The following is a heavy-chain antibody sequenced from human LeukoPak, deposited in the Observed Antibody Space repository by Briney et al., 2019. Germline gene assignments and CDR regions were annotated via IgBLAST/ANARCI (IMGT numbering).Heavy chain of an antibody. CDR2: IHYSGST. Sequence: SETLSLTCTVSGGSISSYHWSWIRQPPGKGLEWIGYIHYSGSTNYNPSLKSRVAISVDTSKNQFSLKLSSVTAADTAVYYCARDTVAGTVFDYWGQGTLVTVSS. V-gene: IGHV4-59*01. J-gene: IGHJ4*02. CDR1: GGSISSYH. D-gene: IGHD6-19*01. CDR3: ARDTVAGTVFDY.